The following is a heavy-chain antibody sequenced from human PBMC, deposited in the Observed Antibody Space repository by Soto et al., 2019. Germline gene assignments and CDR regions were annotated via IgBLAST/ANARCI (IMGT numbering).Heavy chain of an antibody. CDR1: GDTFSTYT. CDR2: IIPRSGTS. J-gene: IGHJ6*02. Sequence: QVQLVQSGAEVKKPGSSVKVSCKASGDTFSTYTITWVRQAPGQGLEWMGGIIPRSGTSNYAQKFQGRITLTAAQSTSTAYIELSSLRSEDAAVSYCARKRPVLPPTTVNSDIYYSAMDMRGQAATVTVS. CDR3: ARKRPVLPPTTVNSDIYYSAMDM. V-gene: IGHV1-69*12. D-gene: IGHD4-4*01.